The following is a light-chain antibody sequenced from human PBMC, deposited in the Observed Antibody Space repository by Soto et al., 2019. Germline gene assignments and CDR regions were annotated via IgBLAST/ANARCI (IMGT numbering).Light chain of an antibody. Sequence: QSALTRPASVSGSPGQSITISCTGTSSDIGSYNRVSWYQQHPGKAPKLMIYEDTQRPSRVSNRFSGSKSGNTASLTITGLQAEDEADYYCCSYAGPSIFVVFGGGTKLTVL. CDR3: CSYAGPSIFVV. J-gene: IGLJ2*01. V-gene: IGLV2-23*02. CDR2: EDT. CDR1: SSDIGSYNR.